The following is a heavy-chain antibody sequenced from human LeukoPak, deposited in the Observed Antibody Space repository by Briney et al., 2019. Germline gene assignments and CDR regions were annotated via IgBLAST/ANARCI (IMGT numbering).Heavy chain of an antibody. CDR3: ASTQQWLAFDY. D-gene: IGHD6-19*01. CDR1: GGSISSYH. J-gene: IGHJ4*02. Sequence: SETLSLTCTVSGGSISSYHWSWIRQPPGKGLEYIGCFYQSGSTNYNPSLKSRVTTSVDTSKNEFSLRLNSVTAADTAVYYCASTQQWLAFDYWGQGILVTVSS. CDR2: FYQSGST. V-gene: IGHV4-59*01.